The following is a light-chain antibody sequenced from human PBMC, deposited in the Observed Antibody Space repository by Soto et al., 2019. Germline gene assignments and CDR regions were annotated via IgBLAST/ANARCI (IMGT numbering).Light chain of an antibody. CDR3: QQYYRIPLT. V-gene: IGKV4-1*01. CDR1: QSVLYTSNNKNY. J-gene: IGKJ4*01. CDR2: WAS. Sequence: DIVMTQSPDSLAVSMGERATINCNSSQSVLYTSNNKNYLAWYQQKPGQPPNLLIYWASTRESGGPDRFSGSGAGTDFTLTISRLQAEDVAVYYCQQYYRIPLTFGGGTKVEIK.